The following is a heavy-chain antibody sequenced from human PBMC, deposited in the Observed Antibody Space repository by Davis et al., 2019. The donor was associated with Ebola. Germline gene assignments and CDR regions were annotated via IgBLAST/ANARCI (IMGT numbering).Heavy chain of an antibody. V-gene: IGHV1-58*02. Sequence: AASVKVSCKASGFTFSSSGMQWVRQARGQHLEWIGGIVVGSGNTNYAQKFRERLTMTRDMSTSTAYMELSSLRSEDTAVYYCAREATVVTPDYFDYWGQGTLVTVSS. CDR2: IVVGSGNT. CDR1: GFTFSSSG. J-gene: IGHJ4*02. CDR3: AREATVVTPDYFDY. D-gene: IGHD4-23*01.